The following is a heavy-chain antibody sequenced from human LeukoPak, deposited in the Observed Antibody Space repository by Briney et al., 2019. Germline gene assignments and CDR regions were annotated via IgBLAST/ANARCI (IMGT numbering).Heavy chain of an antibody. Sequence: PSETLSLTCTASGGSISSTNYYWGWIRQPPGKGLEWIGSIYYSVSTYYNPSLKGRVTISVDTSKNQFSLRLTSVTAADTAVYYCARRTSSGGYFDYWGQGTLVTVSS. J-gene: IGHJ4*02. V-gene: IGHV4-39*01. CDR3: ARRTSSGGYFDY. CDR1: GGSISSTNYY. D-gene: IGHD2-2*01. CDR2: IYYSVST.